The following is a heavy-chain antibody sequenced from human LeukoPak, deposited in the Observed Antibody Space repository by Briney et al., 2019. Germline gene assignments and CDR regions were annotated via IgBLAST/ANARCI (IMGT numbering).Heavy chain of an antibody. CDR3: ARASYGHNFDY. D-gene: IGHD5-18*01. CDR1: GGSISSSSYY. CDR2: IYYSGST. V-gene: IGHV4-39*07. J-gene: IGHJ4*02. Sequence: SETLSLTCTVSGGSISSSSYYWGWVRQPPGKGLEWIGSIYYSGSTYYNPSLKSRVTISVDTSKNQFSLKLRSVMAADTAVYYCARASYGHNFDYWGQGTLVTVSS.